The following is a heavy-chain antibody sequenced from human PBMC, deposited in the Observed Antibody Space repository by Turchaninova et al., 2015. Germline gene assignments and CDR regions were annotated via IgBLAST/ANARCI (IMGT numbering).Heavy chain of an antibody. CDR3: AREAVGTNSEFDF. CDR2: VYPSDSDI. D-gene: IGHD4-23*01. CDR1: GDRLINSV. J-gene: IGHJ4*02. Sequence: EVQLVPSGAEVRQPGESLKISCKGSGDRLINSVIGGVRQMPGKGLEWMGIVYPSDSDIRYSPSSQGQVTISADTSINTAYLQWSSLKASDTAMYYCAREAVGTNSEFDFWGQGTLVTVSA. V-gene: IGHV5-51*01.